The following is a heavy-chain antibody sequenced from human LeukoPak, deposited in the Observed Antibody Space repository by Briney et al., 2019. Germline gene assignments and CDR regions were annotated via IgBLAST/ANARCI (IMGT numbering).Heavy chain of an antibody. J-gene: IGHJ4*02. Sequence: PGGSLRLSCAASGFTFTYYWMSWVRQAPGKGLEWVANIKQDGSEKYYVDSVKGRFTISRDNAKNSLFLQMNSLRAEDTAVYYCATSGFDYWGQGTLVTVSS. CDR1: GFTFTYYW. CDR3: ATSGFDY. CDR2: IKQDGSEK. V-gene: IGHV3-7*01. D-gene: IGHD6-25*01.